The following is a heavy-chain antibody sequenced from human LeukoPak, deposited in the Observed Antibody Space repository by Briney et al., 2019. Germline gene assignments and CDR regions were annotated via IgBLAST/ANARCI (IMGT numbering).Heavy chain of an antibody. CDR1: GFTFSSYW. D-gene: IGHD5-12*01. J-gene: IGHJ6*03. CDR2: IKQDGSEK. Sequence: GGSLRLSCAASGFTFSSYWMSWVRHAPRKGREWVANIKQDGSEKYYVDSVKGRFSISGDKAKNSMYLQMNRLRAEDTAVYYCAREGSGYDYSIYMDVWGKGTTVTVSS. CDR3: AREGSGYDYSIYMDV. V-gene: IGHV3-7*01.